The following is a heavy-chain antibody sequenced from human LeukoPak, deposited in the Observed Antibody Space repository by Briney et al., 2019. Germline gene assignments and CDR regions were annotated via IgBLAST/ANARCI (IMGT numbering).Heavy chain of an antibody. CDR2: INPNSGGT. Sequence: ASVKVSCKASGYTFNGYYMHWVRQAPGQGLEWMGWINPNSGGTNYAQKFQGRVTMTRDTSISTAYMELSRLRSDDTAVYYCARVGMYSSSWYDDWGQGTLVTVSS. CDR1: GYTFNGYY. CDR3: ARVGMYSSSWYDD. D-gene: IGHD6-13*01. V-gene: IGHV1-2*02. J-gene: IGHJ4*02.